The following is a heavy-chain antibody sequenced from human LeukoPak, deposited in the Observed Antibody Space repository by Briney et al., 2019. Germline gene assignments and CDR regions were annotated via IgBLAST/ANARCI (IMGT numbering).Heavy chain of an antibody. CDR3: AKDRRRYYGSGSYYNVYYFDY. V-gene: IGHV3-53*01. CDR1: GFTVSSNY. Sequence: PGGSLRLSCAASGFTVSSNYMSWVRQAPGKGLEWVSVIYSGGSTYYADSVKGRFTISRDNSKNTLYLQMNSLRAEDTAVYYCAKDRRRYYGSGSYYNVYYFDYWGQGTLVTVSS. J-gene: IGHJ4*02. D-gene: IGHD3-10*01. CDR2: IYSGGST.